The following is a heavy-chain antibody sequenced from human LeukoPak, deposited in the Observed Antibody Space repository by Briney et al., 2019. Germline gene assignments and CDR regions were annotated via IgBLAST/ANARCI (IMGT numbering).Heavy chain of an antibody. CDR3: ARGGNYYLDY. CDR2: ISSSGSNI. V-gene: IGHV3-48*04. CDR1: GFTFSSYS. J-gene: IGHJ4*02. Sequence: PGGSLRLSCAASGFTFSSYSLNWVRQAPGKGLEWISYISSSGSNIDYADSVKGRFTIARDNAKNTLYLQMNSLRAEDTAVYYCARGGNYYLDYWGQGTLATVSS. D-gene: IGHD5-24*01.